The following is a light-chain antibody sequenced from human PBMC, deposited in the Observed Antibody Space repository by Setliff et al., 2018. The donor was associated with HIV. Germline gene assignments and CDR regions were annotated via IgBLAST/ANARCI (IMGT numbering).Light chain of an antibody. CDR3: CSNTGSNTYV. J-gene: IGLJ1*01. CDR2: QAT. Sequence: QSALTQPASVSGSPGQSITISCTGTSGDVGRYNLVSWYQQQPGKPPKPMIYQATKRPSGVSNRFSGSKSGNTASLTISGLQAEDEADYYCCSNTGSNTYVFGSGTRSPS. V-gene: IGLV2-23*01. CDR1: SGDVGRYNL.